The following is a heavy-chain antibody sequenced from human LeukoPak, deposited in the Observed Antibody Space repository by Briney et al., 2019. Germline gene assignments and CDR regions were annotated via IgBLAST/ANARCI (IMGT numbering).Heavy chain of an antibody. CDR1: GFTFSAYA. J-gene: IGHJ4*02. CDR2: ISYDGSDQ. D-gene: IGHD4-17*01. V-gene: IGHV3-30*04. CDR3: ARSQYGGYYDMFDY. Sequence: GGSLRLSCTTSGFTFSAYAIHWVRQTPGKGLEWVAVISYDGSDQYYTDFVKGRFILSRDNSNHTVYLQMNSLRPEDTAVYYCARSQYGGYYDMFDYWDQGSLVTVSS.